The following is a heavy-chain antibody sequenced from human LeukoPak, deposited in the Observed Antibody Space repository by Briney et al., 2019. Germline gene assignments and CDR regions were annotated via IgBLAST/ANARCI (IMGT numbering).Heavy chain of an antibody. Sequence: GGSLRLSCAASGFTFSSYSMNWVRQAPGKGLEWVSYISSSSSTIYYADSVKGRFTISRDNAKNSLYLQMNSLRAEDTAVYYCARDTPLGLDYWGRGTLVTVSS. V-gene: IGHV3-48*01. CDR1: GFTFSSYS. D-gene: IGHD3-16*01. CDR2: ISSSSSTI. J-gene: IGHJ4*02. CDR3: ARDTPLGLDY.